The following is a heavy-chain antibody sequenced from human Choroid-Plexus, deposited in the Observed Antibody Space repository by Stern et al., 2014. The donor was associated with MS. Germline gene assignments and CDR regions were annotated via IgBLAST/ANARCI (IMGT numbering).Heavy chain of an antibody. CDR2: VSHDGSYK. V-gene: IGHV3-30*18. J-gene: IGHJ5*02. CDR3: AKDRQYLTYFFDH. CDR1: GFTFGSCD. Sequence: VQLVESGGGVVQPGRPLRLSCVASGFTFGSCDMPWVRQAPRKGLEWVGGVSHDGSYKYYADSVKGRFTISRDNSQNTLYMQMSSLRPEYTAVYYCAKDRQYLTYFFDHWGQGSLVTVSS. D-gene: IGHD2/OR15-2a*01.